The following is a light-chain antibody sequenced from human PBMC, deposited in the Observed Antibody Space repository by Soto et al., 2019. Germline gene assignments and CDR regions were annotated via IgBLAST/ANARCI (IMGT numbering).Light chain of an antibody. CDR3: RKFNTAPLT. V-gene: IGKV1-27*01. CDR1: QDISVY. CDR2: SAS. Sequence: DIQMTQSPSSLSASVGDRVTITCRASQDISVYLAWYQQKPGKVPKLLIYSASTLQSGVPSRFSGSGSGTDFTLTISSMQPEDVATYYLRKFNTAPLTFGQGTRLEFK. J-gene: IGKJ5*01.